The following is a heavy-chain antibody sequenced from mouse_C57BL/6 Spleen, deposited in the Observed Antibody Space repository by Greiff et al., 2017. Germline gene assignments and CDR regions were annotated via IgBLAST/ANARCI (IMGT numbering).Heavy chain of an antibody. CDR1: GYTFTSYG. D-gene: IGHD2-5*01. J-gene: IGHJ4*01. CDR2: IYPRSGNT. CDR3: ARSSNYLYAMDY. V-gene: IGHV1-81*01. Sequence: QVHVKQSGAELARPGASVKLSCKASGYTFTSYGISWVKQRTGQGLEWIGEIYPRSGNTYYNEKFKGKATLTADKSSSTAYMELRSLTSEDSAVYFCARSSNYLYAMDYWGQGTSVTVSS.